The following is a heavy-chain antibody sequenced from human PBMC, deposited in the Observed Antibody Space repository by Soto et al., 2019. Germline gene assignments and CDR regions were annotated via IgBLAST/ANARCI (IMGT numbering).Heavy chain of an antibody. J-gene: IGHJ6*02. D-gene: IGHD3-10*01. CDR2: IYYSGST. Sequence: ASETLSLTCAVSGGSFSNGDYYWSLIPQPPGKGLEWVGNIYYSGSTYYNPSLKSRVTISVDTSKNQFSLKLSSVTGADTAVYYCAREYGRNYNGMDVWGQGTTVTVSS. CDR1: GGSFSNGDYY. CDR3: AREYGRNYNGMDV. V-gene: IGHV4-30-4*01.